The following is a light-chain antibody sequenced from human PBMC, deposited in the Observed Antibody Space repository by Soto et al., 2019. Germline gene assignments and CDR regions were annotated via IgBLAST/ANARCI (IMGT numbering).Light chain of an antibody. CDR1: SSNIGAGYD. J-gene: IGLJ3*02. Sequence: QSVLTQPPSVSGAPGHRGTISCTGSSSNIGAGYDVHWYQQLPGTAPKLLIYGNSNRPSGVPDRFSGSKSGTSASLAITGLQADDEADYYCQSYDSSLSGWVFGGGTKLTVL. V-gene: IGLV1-40*01. CDR2: GNS. CDR3: QSYDSSLSGWV.